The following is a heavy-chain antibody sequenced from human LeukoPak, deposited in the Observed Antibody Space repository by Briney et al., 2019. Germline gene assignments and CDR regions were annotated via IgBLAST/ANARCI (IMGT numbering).Heavy chain of an antibody. V-gene: IGHV3-7*01. Sequence: GGSLRLSCAASGFTFSSYWMSWVRQAPGKGLEWVADMNPDGTKKLYVDSVEGRFTISRDNAKNSVYLQINSLRVEDTAVYYCARDPNHGAIDYWGQGTLLTVSS. CDR3: ARDPNHGAIDY. CDR2: MNPDGTKK. D-gene: IGHD4/OR15-4a*01. J-gene: IGHJ4*02. CDR1: GFTFSSYW.